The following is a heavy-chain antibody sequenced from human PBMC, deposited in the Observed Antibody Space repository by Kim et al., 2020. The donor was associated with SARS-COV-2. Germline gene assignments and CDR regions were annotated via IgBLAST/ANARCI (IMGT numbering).Heavy chain of an antibody. CDR1: GYTFTSYA. CDR3: ARGGQQLVHDAFDI. Sequence: ASVKVSCKASGYTFTSYAMNWVRQAPGQGLEWMGWINTNTGNPTYAQGFTGRFVFSLDTSVSTAYLQISSLKAEDTAVYYCARGGQQLVHDAFDIWGQGTMVTVSS. V-gene: IGHV7-4-1*02. J-gene: IGHJ3*02. CDR2: INTNTGNP. D-gene: IGHD6-13*01.